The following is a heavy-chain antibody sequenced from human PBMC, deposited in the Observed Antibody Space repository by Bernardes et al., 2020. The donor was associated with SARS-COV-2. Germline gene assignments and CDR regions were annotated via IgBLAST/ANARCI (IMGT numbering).Heavy chain of an antibody. V-gene: IGHV4-39*01. Sequence: SETLSLTCSVSGDSIRISDYYWGWIRRPTGKGLEWIGSRYRDGSTYYDPSLKSRVTISADTSKNQFSLKLTSVTSTDTAVYFCARHVYSYDITGGMDVWGQGTTVTVSS. CDR3: ARHVYSYDITGGMDV. J-gene: IGHJ6*02. D-gene: IGHD3-9*01. CDR1: GDSIRISDYY. CDR2: RYRDGST.